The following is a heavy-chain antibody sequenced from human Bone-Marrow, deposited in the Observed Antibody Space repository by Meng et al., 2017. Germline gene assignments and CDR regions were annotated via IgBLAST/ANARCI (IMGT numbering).Heavy chain of an antibody. CDR3: ARAQPWIAFDI. CDR2: IYSGGDT. D-gene: IGHD1-1*01. V-gene: IGHV3-53*01. CDR1: GYPVSSNT. J-gene: IGHJ3*02. Sequence: EVQLVESGGGLIQPGGSLRLSCAASGYPVSSNTMSWVRQAPGKWLEWVSIIYSGGDTFYADSVKGRFTISRDNSKNTLYFQMNSLRAEDTAVYYCARAQPWIAFDIWGHGTMVTVSS.